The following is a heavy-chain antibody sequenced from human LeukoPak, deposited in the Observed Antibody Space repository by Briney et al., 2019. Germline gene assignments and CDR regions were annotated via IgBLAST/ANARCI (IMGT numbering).Heavy chain of an antibody. CDR2: IYYSGST. CDR1: GYSISSGYY. V-gene: IGHV4-38-2*02. Sequence: PSETLSLTCTVSGYSISSGYYWGWIRQPPGKGLEWIGYIYYSGSTNYNPSLKSRVTIFVDTSKNQFSLKLSSVTAADTAVYYCARHYPAGDMVIYYFDYWGQGTLVTVSS. CDR3: ARHYPAGDMVIYYFDY. D-gene: IGHD3-22*01. J-gene: IGHJ4*02.